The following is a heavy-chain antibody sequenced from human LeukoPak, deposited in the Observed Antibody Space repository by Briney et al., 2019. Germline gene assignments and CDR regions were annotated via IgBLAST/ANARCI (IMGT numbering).Heavy chain of an antibody. D-gene: IGHD4-17*01. V-gene: IGHV3-23*01. Sequence: GGSLRLSCAASGFTFSRYGMHWVRQAPGKGLEWISTISGSGDNTYYAESVKGRFTISRDNSKNTLYLRMKSLRAEDTAIYYCAKESTVTPGNVNWFDSWGQGTLVTVSS. CDR1: GFTFSRYG. CDR3: AKESTVTPGNVNWFDS. J-gene: IGHJ5*01. CDR2: ISGSGDNT.